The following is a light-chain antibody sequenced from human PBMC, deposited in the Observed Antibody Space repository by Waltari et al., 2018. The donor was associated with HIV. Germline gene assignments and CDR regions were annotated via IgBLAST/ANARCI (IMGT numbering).Light chain of an antibody. Sequence: QSVLTQPPSASGTPGQRVTISCSGSSSNIGSKYVYWYQQLPGTAPKLLLYRNNQRPSGVPDRFSGSKSGTSASLAISGVRSEDEADYYCAAWDDSLLFGGGTKLTVL. CDR3: AAWDDSLL. CDR1: SSNIGSKY. J-gene: IGLJ2*01. CDR2: RNN. V-gene: IGLV1-47*01.